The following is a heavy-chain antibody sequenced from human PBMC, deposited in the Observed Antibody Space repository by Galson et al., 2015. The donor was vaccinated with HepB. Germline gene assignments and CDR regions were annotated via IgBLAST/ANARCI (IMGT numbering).Heavy chain of an antibody. CDR3: ARVGGVGAAGGHDAFDT. J-gene: IGHJ3*02. CDR2: IHTGGST. Sequence: SLRLSCAVSGFTVRTNYMTWVRQAPGKGLEWVSVIHTGGSTHYADSVKGRFTISRDNSKNTVYLQMSSLTAEDTAVYYCARVGGVGAAGGHDAFDTWGQGTMVTVSS. V-gene: IGHV3-53*01. CDR1: GFTVRTNY. D-gene: IGHD1-26*01.